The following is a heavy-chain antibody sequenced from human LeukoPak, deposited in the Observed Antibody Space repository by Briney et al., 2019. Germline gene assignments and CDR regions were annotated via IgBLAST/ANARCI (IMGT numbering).Heavy chain of an antibody. J-gene: IGHJ5*02. CDR1: GFTFSSYA. Sequence: GSLRLSCAASGFTFSSYAMSWVRQAPGKGLEWIGSIYYSGSTYYNPSLKSRVTISVDTSKNQFSLKLSSVTAADTAVYYCARHADFDILTGYPTPTIDPWGQGTLVTVSS. CDR3: ARHADFDILTGYPTPTIDP. CDR2: IYYSGST. D-gene: IGHD3-9*01. V-gene: IGHV4-39*01.